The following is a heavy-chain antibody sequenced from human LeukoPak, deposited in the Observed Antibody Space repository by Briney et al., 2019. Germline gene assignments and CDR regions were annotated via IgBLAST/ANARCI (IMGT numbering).Heavy chain of an antibody. CDR1: GGTFSSYA. CDR3: ARDGGYGGKKPLHFY. CDR2: IIPILGIA. D-gene: IGHD4-23*01. J-gene: IGHJ4*02. V-gene: IGHV1-69*04. Sequence: VKVSCTAPGGTFSSYAISWVRQAPGQGPEWMGRIIPILGIANYAQKFQDRVTITADKSTSTAYMELRSLRSDDTAVYYCARDGGYGGKKPLHFYWGQGTLVTVSS.